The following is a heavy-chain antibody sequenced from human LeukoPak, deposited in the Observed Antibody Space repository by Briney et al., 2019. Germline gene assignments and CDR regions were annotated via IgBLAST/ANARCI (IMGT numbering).Heavy chain of an antibody. V-gene: IGHV3-23*01. CDR2: ITGSGATT. CDR3: VRYFYDSYTSSFRFDS. D-gene: IGHD3-16*01. CDR1: GFTFSGHG. Sequence: PGGTLRLSCAASGFTFSGHGMNWVRQAPGKGLEWVSGITGSGATTYYADSVKGRFTISRDNAKNSLYLQMNSLRVEDTAIYYCVRYFYDSYTSSFRFDSWGQGTLVTVSS. J-gene: IGHJ5*01.